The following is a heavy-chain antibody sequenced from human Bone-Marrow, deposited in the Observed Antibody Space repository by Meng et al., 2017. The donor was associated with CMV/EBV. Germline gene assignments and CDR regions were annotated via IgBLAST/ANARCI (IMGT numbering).Heavy chain of an antibody. CDR3: AKDLPGVVWFGE. Sequence: GESLKISCAASGFTFSSYWMSWVRQAPGKGLEWVANIKQDGSEKYYVDSVKGRFTISRDNSKNMLYLQMNSLRAEDTAVYYCAKDLPGVVWFGEWGQGTLVTVSS. J-gene: IGHJ4*02. V-gene: IGHV3-7*03. D-gene: IGHD3-10*01. CDR1: GFTFSSYW. CDR2: IKQDGSEK.